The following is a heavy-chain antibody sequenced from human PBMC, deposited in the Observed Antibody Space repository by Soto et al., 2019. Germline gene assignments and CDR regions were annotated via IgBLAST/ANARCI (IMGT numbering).Heavy chain of an antibody. Sequence: EVQLVESGGGLVKPGGSLRLSCAASGFTFSNAGMNWVRQAPGKGLEWVGRIKSKTDGGTTDYAAPVKGRFTISRDDSKNTLYLQMNSLKTEDTAVYYCTTNSAALYYYDGMDVWGQGTTVTVSS. CDR1: GFTFSNAG. CDR3: TTNSAALYYYDGMDV. V-gene: IGHV3-15*07. CDR2: IKSKTDGGTT. D-gene: IGHD2-2*01. J-gene: IGHJ6*02.